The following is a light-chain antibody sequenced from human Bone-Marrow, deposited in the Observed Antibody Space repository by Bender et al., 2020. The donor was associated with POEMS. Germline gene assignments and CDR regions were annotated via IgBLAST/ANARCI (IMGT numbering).Light chain of an antibody. V-gene: IGLV2-8*01. CDR1: SRDVGGYNS. CDR2: DVT. Sequence: QSALTQPPSASGSVGQSVTISCTGTSRDVGGYNSVSWYQQHPAKAPRLIIYDVTTRPSGVPDRFSASKSGNTASLTISGLQAEDEADYCCNSYTSSTNVLVGGETKLAVL. J-gene: IGLJ2*01. CDR3: NSYTSSTNVL.